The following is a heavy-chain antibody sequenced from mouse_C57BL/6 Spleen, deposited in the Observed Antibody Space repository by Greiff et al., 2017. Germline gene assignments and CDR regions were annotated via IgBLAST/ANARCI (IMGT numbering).Heavy chain of an antibody. V-gene: IGHV1-9*01. D-gene: IGHD1-1*01. CDR2: IFPGSGST. J-gene: IGHJ4*01. CDR1: GYTFTGYW. Sequence: VQLQQSGAELMKPGASVKLSCKATGYTFTGYWIAWVKQRPGHGLEWIGEIFPGSGSTNYNEQLNGKATFTADTSSHTAYMQLSSLTTEDSAIYYCARETTVAYYAMDYWGQGTAVTVSS. CDR3: ARETTVAYYAMDY.